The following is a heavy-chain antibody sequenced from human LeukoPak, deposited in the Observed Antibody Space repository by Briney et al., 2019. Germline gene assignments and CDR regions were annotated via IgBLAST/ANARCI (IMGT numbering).Heavy chain of an antibody. Sequence: ASVTVSCKASGYTSTIYDIKWVRQATGQGLEWMGWMNPNSGNTGYAQKFQRRVTITRNTSISTAYMELSSLRSEDTAVYYCARGRIPNWSDPWGQGTLVTVSS. CDR3: ARGRIPNWSDP. D-gene: IGHD1-14*01. CDR1: GYTSTIYD. CDR2: MNPNSGNT. J-gene: IGHJ5*02. V-gene: IGHV1-8*03.